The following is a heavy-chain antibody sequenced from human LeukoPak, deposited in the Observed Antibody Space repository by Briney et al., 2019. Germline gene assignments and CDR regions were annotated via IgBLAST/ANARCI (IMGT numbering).Heavy chain of an antibody. CDR2: INHSGST. CDR1: GGSFSGYY. J-gene: IGHJ4*02. CDR3: ARPHYYDSSGYHYYFDY. V-gene: IGHV4-34*01. D-gene: IGHD3-22*01. Sequence: SQTLSFTCAVYGGSFSGYYWSWIRQPPGKGMEWIGEINHSGSTNYNPSLKSRVTISVDTSKNQFSLKLSSVTAADTAVHYCARPHYYDSSGYHYYFDYCGQGTLVTVSS.